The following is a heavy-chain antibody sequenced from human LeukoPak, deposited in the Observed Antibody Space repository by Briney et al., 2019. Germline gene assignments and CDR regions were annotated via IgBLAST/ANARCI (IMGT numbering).Heavy chain of an antibody. CDR3: AKGGERYYDILTGYYYYYYYMDV. D-gene: IGHD3-9*01. CDR1: EFSIGSNY. V-gene: IGHV3-30*02. Sequence: GGSLRLSCAASEFSIGSNYMTWVRQAPGKGLEWVAFIRYDGSNKYYADSVKGRFTISRDNSKNTLYLQMNSLRAEDTAVYYCAKGGERYYDILTGYYYYYYYMDVWGKGTTVTISS. CDR2: IRYDGSNK. J-gene: IGHJ6*03.